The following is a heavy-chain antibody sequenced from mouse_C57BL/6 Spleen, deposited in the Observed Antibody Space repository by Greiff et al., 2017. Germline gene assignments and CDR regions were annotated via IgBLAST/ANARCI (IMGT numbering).Heavy chain of an antibody. D-gene: IGHD2-5*01. CDR3: ARDDSKGYFDV. J-gene: IGHJ1*03. CDR2: INPSNGGT. CDR1: GYTFTSYW. Sequence: QVHLKQPGTDLVKPGASVKLSCKASGYTFTSYWMHWVKQRPGQGLEWMGNINPSNGGTNYNEKFKSKATLTVDKSSSTAYMQLSSLTSEDSAVYYCARDDSKGYFDVWGTGTTVTVSS. V-gene: IGHV1-53*01.